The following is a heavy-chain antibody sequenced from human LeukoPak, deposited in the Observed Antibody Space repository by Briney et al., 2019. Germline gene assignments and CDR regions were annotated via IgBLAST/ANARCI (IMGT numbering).Heavy chain of an antibody. J-gene: IGHJ6*02. CDR1: GYTFTSYG. CDR2: ISAYNGNT. V-gene: IGHV1-18*01. D-gene: IGHD2-2*01. Sequence: ASVKVSCKASGYTFTSYGISWVRQAPGQGLEWMGWISAYNGNTNYAQKLQGRVTMTTDTSTSTAYMELRSLRSDDTAVYYCARVKCSSTSCHPYYYYYGMDVWGQGTTVTVSS. CDR3: ARVKCSSTSCHPYYYYYGMDV.